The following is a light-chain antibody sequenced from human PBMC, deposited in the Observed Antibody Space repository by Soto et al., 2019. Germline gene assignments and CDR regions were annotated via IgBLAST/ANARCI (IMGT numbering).Light chain of an antibody. CDR1: QSIGSN. Sequence: LMTQSQGTLSVSPGERVTVSCRASQSIGSNIAWYQQKPGQAPRLLIYGASTRVIGVPDRFIGGRSGTEFTLTISSLQSEDIAVYFCQQYNDWPPYTFGQGTKLEIK. J-gene: IGKJ2*01. CDR2: GAS. CDR3: QQYNDWPPYT. V-gene: IGKV3-15*01.